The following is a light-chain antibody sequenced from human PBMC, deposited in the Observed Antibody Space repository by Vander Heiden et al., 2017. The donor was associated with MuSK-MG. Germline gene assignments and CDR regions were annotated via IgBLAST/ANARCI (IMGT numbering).Light chain of an antibody. CDR2: EVS. CDR3: CSYGGTFYV. V-gene: IGLV2-8*01. J-gene: IGLJ1*01. CDR1: SSDVGYYNY. Sequence: QSALTQPPSASGSPGQSVTISCTGTSSDVGYYNYVSWYQQHPGKVPKLIIYEVSKRPSGVTDRFSGSKSGNTASLTVSGLQAEDEADYYCCSYGGTFYVFGTGTKV.